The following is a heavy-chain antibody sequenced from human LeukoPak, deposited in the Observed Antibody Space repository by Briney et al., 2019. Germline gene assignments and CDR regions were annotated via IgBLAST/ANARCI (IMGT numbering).Heavy chain of an antibody. CDR3: ARDFVHYYDSSGFEYYFDF. J-gene: IGHJ4*02. D-gene: IGHD3-22*01. V-gene: IGHV3-64*01. CDR1: GFTFSRYA. Sequence: PGGSLRLSCAASGFTFSRYAMHCVRQAPGKGLEYVSAISSNGGRTYYENSVKGRFTISRDNSKNTLYLQMGSLRAEDMAVYYCARDFVHYYDSSGFEYYFDFWGQGTLVTVSS. CDR2: ISSNGGRT.